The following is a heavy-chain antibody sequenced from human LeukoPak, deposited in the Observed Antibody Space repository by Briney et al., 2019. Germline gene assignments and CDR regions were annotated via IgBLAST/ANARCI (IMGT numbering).Heavy chain of an antibody. CDR2: IRTKANNYAT. Sequence: GGSLRLSCAASGFTFSGSAMHWVRQASGKGLEWVGRIRTKANNYATAYAASVKGRFTISRDDSNNTAYLQMNSLKIEDTAVYYCTKETVYASDYWGQGTLVTVSS. J-gene: IGHJ4*02. CDR3: TKETVYASDY. D-gene: IGHD2-8*01. CDR1: GFTFSGSA. V-gene: IGHV3-73*01.